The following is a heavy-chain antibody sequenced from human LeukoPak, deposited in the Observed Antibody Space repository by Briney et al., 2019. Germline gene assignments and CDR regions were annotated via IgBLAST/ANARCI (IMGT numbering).Heavy chain of an antibody. CDR3: ARPLVVVAATSAFDI. CDR1: GYSFTSYW. J-gene: IGHJ3*02. CDR2: IYPGDSDT. V-gene: IGHV5-51*01. Sequence: GESLKISCKGSGYSFTSYWIGWGRQMPGKGLEWMGIIYPGDSDTRYSPSFQGQVTISADKSISTAYLQWSSLKASDTAMYYCARPLVVVAATSAFDIWGQGTMVTVSS. D-gene: IGHD2-15*01.